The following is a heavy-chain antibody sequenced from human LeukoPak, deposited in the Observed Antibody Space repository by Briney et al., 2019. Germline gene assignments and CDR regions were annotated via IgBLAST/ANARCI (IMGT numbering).Heavy chain of an antibody. V-gene: IGHV4-4*07. CDR2: INSSGIT. J-gene: IGHJ4*02. CDR3: ARDPRYEYGDYGFDY. D-gene: IGHD4-17*01. CDR1: GGSIVNYY. Sequence: SETLSLTCAVSGGSIVNYYWSWIRQPAGKGLEWIGRINSSGITHYNPSLKSRVTMSVDTSTNHFSLKLTSVTAADTAVYFCARDPRYEYGDYGFDYWGQGTLVTVSS.